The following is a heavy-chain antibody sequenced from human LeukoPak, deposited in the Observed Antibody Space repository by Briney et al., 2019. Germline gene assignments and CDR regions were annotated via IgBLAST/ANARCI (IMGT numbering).Heavy chain of an antibody. CDR3: ARERGYCSSTSCYALVGYFDY. Sequence: SETLSLTCTVSGGSISGYYWSWIRQPLGKGLEWIGYIYYSGSTNYNPSLRSRVTISVDTSNNQFSLKLTSVTAADTAVYYCARERGYCSSTSCYALVGYFDYWGQGTLVTVSS. J-gene: IGHJ4*02. CDR1: GGSISGYY. V-gene: IGHV4-59*01. CDR2: IYYSGST. D-gene: IGHD2-2*01.